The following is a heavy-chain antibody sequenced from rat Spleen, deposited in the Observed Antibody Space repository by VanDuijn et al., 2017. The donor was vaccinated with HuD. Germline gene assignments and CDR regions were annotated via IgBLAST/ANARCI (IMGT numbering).Heavy chain of an antibody. CDR2: ISYEGSSS. CDR1: GFTFSDYY. J-gene: IGHJ2*01. D-gene: IGHD1-9*01. CDR3: TRRGHTMGLTSRYFDY. V-gene: IGHV5-22*01. Sequence: EVQLVESGGGLVQPGRSLKLSCAASGFTFSDYYMAWVRQAPKKGLEWVASISYEGSSSYYGDSVKDRFTASRDNAKRTLYLQMSSLRSEDTATYFCTRRGHTMGLTSRYFDYWGQGVMVTVSS.